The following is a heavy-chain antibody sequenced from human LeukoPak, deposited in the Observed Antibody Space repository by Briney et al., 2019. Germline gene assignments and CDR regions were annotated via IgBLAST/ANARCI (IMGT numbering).Heavy chain of an antibody. CDR1: GFTVSSNY. CDR2: ISGSGGST. V-gene: IGHV3-23*01. D-gene: IGHD3-22*01. CDR3: AKGGYSYYFDY. J-gene: IGHJ4*02. Sequence: GGSLRLSCAASGFTVSSNYMIWVRQAPGKGLEWASAISGSGGSTYYADSVKGRFTISRDNSKNTLYLQMNSLRAEDTAVYYCAKGGYSYYFDYWGQGTLVTVSS.